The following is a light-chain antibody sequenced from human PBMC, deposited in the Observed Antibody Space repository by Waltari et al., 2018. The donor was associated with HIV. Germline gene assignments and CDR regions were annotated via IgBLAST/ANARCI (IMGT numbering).Light chain of an antibody. Sequence: QSALTQPASVSGSPGQSITISCTATSSDVASYNLVSWYQQHPGKAPKVMISAVTKRPSGVSNRFSGSKSDNTASLTISGLQAEDEADYYCCSYAGTGTYVFGTGTKVTVL. CDR2: AVT. CDR3: CSYAGTGTYV. CDR1: SSDVASYNL. V-gene: IGLV2-23*02. J-gene: IGLJ1*01.